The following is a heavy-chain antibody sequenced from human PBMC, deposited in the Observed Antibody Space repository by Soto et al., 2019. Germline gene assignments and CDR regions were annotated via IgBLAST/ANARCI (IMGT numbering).Heavy chain of an antibody. D-gene: IGHD4-17*01. CDR3: ALSHTVTTDY. J-gene: IGHJ4*02. CDR1: GFTFSSFW. Sequence: GGSLRLSCAASGFTFSSFWMHWVRQAPGKGLVWVSRINIDGSRISYADSVKGRCTISRDNAKNTLYLQMNSLRAEDTAVYYCALSHTVTTDYWGQGTLVTVS. CDR2: INIDGSRI. V-gene: IGHV3-74*01.